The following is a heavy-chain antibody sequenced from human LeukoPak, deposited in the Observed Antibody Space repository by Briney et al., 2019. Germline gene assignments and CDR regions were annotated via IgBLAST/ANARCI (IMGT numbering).Heavy chain of an antibody. CDR3: ARGHEALGY. CDR2: VYSGGST. V-gene: IGHV3-53*01. J-gene: IGHJ4*02. D-gene: IGHD3-10*01. Sequence: GGSLRLSCAASGFTVSNSYMSWVRQAPGKGLQWVSVVYSGGSTFYADSVKGRFTVSRDSSKNTLYLEMNSLRAEDTAIYYCARGHEALGYWGQGTLVTVSS. CDR1: GFTVSNSY.